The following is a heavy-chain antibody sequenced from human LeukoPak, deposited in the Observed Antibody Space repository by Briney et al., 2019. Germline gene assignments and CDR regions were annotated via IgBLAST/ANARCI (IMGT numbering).Heavy chain of an antibody. D-gene: IGHD5-24*01. CDR3: ARTLGLRRVNWFDP. CDR1: GGSISSYY. V-gene: IGHV4-59*01. J-gene: IGHJ5*02. CDR2: IYYSGST. Sequence: PSETLSLTCTVSGGSISSYYWSWIRQPPGKGLEWIGYIYYSGSTNYNPSLKSRVTISVDTSKNQFSLKLSSVTAADTAVYYCARTLGLRRVNWFDPWGQGTLVTVSS.